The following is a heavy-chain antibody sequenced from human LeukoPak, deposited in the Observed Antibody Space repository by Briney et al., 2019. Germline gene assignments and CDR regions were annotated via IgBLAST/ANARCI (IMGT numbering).Heavy chain of an antibody. D-gene: IGHD2-2*01. CDR1: GGSFSVYY. V-gene: IGHV4-34*01. Sequence: SETLSLTCAVSGGSFSVYYWSWIRQPPGKGLEWIGEANHSGSTTYNPSLKSRVTISIDTSKNQFSLKLSSVTAADTAVYYCARLRVPAADNWFDPWGQGTLVTVSS. CDR2: ANHSGST. CDR3: ARLRVPAADNWFDP. J-gene: IGHJ5*02.